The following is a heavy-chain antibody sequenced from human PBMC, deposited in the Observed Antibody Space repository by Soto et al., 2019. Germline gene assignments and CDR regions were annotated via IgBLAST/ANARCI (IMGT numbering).Heavy chain of an antibody. Sequence: GESLKISCKGSGYSFTSYWIGWVRQMPGKGLEWMGIIYPGDSDTRYSPSFQGQVTISADKSISTAYLQWSGLKASDTAMYYCARSRDIVVVTSYFQHWGQGTLVTVSS. CDR1: GYSFTSYW. J-gene: IGHJ1*01. D-gene: IGHD2-21*02. CDR3: ARSRDIVVVTSYFQH. CDR2: IYPGDSDT. V-gene: IGHV5-51*01.